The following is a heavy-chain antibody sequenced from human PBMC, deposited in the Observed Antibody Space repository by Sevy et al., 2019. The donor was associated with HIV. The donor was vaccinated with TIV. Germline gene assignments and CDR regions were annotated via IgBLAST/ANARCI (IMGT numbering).Heavy chain of an antibody. CDR2: MKQDGSDK. J-gene: IGHJ4*02. V-gene: IGHV3-7*01. CDR1: EFSFSSYS. CDR3: VREGLGGFSYSLDF. D-gene: IGHD5-18*01. Sequence: GGSLRLSCAASEFSFSSYSMNWVRQAPGKGLEWVATMKQDGSDKYYVDSVKGRFTISRDNAKNSLYLQMNSLRAEDSAVFYCVREGLGGFSYSLDFWGQGTLVTVSS.